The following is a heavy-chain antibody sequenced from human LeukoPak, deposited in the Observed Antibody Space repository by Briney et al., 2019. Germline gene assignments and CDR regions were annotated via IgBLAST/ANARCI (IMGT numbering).Heavy chain of an antibody. Sequence: ASVKVSCKASGYTFTSYAMNWVRQAPGQGLEWMGWINTNTGNPTYAQGFTGRFVFSLDTSVSTAYLQISSLKAEDTAVYYCASRPPLRPYSSGGGGLVGFDYWGQGTLVTVSS. CDR3: ASRPPLRPYSSGGGGLVGFDY. V-gene: IGHV7-4-1*02. D-gene: IGHD6-19*01. CDR1: GYTFTSYA. CDR2: INTNTGNP. J-gene: IGHJ4*02.